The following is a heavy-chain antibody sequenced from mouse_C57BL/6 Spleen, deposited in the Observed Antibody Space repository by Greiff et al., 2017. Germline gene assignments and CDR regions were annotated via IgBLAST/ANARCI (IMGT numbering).Heavy chain of an antibody. CDR2: IDPSDSYT. CDR1: GYTFTSYW. J-gene: IGHJ2*01. CDR3: ARTIYDGYPYFDY. D-gene: IGHD2-3*01. Sequence: VQLQQPGAELVKPGASVKLSCKASGYTFTSYWMQWVKQRPGQGLEWIGEIDPSDSYTNYNQKFKGKATLTVDTSSSTAYMQLSSLTSEDSAVYYCARTIYDGYPYFDYWGQGTTRTVSS. V-gene: IGHV1-50*01.